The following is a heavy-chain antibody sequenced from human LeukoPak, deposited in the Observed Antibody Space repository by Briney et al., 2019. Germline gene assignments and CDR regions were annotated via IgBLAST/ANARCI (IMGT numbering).Heavy chain of an antibody. CDR3: AKGGTVLRYFDWHYYFDY. CDR1: GFTFSSYA. Sequence: PGGSLRLSCAASGFTFSSYAMSWVRQAPGKGLEWVSAISGGSTYYADSVKGRFTISRDNSKNTLYLQMNSLRAEDTAVYYCAKGGTVLRYFDWHYYFDYWGQGTLVTVSS. D-gene: IGHD3-9*01. V-gene: IGHV3-23*01. CDR2: ISGGST. J-gene: IGHJ4*02.